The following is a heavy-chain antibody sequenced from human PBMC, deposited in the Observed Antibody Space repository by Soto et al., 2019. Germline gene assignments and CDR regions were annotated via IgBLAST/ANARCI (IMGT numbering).Heavy chain of an antibody. CDR2: ISYDGTNE. CDR3: VASVFSFDY. V-gene: IGHV3-30*01. D-gene: IGHD2-8*01. CDR1: GFTFSTSA. Sequence: HVQLVESGGGVVPPGRSLRLSCAACGFTFSTSAMHWVRQAPGKGLEWVAVISYDGTNEHYEDSVKGRFTVSRDNSRNILSLQMNSLRPEDTAMYYCVASVFSFDYWGQGSLVTVSS. J-gene: IGHJ4*02.